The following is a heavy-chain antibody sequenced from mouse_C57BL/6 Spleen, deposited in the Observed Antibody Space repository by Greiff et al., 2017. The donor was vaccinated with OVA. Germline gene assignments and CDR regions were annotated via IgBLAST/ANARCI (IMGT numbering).Heavy chain of an antibody. CDR1: GFSLSTSGMG. CDR2: IYWDDDK. V-gene: IGHV8-12*01. D-gene: IGHD1-1*01. Sequence: QVQLKESGPGILQSSQTLSLTCSFSGFSLSTSGMGVSWLRQPSGKGLEWLAHIYWDDDKRYNPSLTSRPTISKDTSRHQVFSKITSVDTADTATYYCAGRVYYGSDAMDYWGQGTSVTVSS. J-gene: IGHJ4*01. CDR3: AGRVYYGSDAMDY.